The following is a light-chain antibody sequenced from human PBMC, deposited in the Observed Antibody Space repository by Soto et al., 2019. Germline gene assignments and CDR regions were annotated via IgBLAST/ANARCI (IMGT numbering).Light chain of an antibody. CDR2: NNN. CDR1: SSNIGTNA. CDR3: AAWEDSLNGYV. Sequence: QSVLTQPPSASGTPGLRVTISCSGGSSNIGTNAVNWYQQLPGTAPKLLIYNNNQRPSGVPDRFSGSKSGTSASLAISGLHSEDEADYYCAAWEDSLNGYVFGTGTKVTGL. V-gene: IGLV1-44*01. J-gene: IGLJ1*01.